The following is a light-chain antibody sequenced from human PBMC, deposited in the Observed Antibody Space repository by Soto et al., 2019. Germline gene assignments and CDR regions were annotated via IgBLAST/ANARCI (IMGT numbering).Light chain of an antibody. Sequence: QSVLTQPPSVSGAPGQGVTISCTGSSSNIGAGYAVHWYQQLPGTAPKLLIYGNNNRPSGVPDRFSGSKSVTSASLAITGLQAVDEADYYCQSYDSSLNDLWVFGGGIKLTVL. CDR2: GNN. V-gene: IGLV1-40*01. J-gene: IGLJ3*02. CDR3: QSYDSSLNDLWV. CDR1: SSNIGAGYA.